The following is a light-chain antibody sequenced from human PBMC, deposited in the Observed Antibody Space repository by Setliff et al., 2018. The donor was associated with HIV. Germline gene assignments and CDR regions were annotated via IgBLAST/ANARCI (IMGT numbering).Light chain of an antibody. Sequence: VVTQEPSFSVSPGGTVTLTCGLTSGSVSTSYYPSWYQQTPGQAPRTLIYSTNTRFSGVPDRFSGSILGNKAALTITGAQADDESDYYCVLFMGLGIHVFGTGTKVTVL. CDR2: STN. CDR3: VLFMGLGIHV. V-gene: IGLV8-61*01. CDR1: SGSVSTSYY. J-gene: IGLJ1*01.